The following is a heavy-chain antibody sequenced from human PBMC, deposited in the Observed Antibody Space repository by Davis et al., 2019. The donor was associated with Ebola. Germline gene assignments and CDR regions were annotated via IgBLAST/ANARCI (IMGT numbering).Heavy chain of an antibody. CDR2: IYYNGRT. CDR3: ARVPYFDDTGYYYDFDY. CDR1: GGSISSGTYY. D-gene: IGHD3-22*01. J-gene: IGHJ4*02. Sequence: SETLSLTCSVSGGSISSGTYYWGWVRQPPGKGLEWIGAIYYNGRTYYNSSLESRVTISLDTSKNQFSLKLTSVTAADTAVYFCARVPYFDDTGYYYDFDYWGQGILVTVSS. V-gene: IGHV4-39*07.